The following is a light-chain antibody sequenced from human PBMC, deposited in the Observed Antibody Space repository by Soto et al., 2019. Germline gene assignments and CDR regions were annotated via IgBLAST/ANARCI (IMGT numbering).Light chain of an antibody. V-gene: IGLV2-11*01. CDR2: EVI. CDR1: SSDVGGYNH. J-gene: IGLJ1*01. Sequence: QSALTQPRSVSGSPGQSVTISCTGTSSDVGGYNHVSWYQQHPGKAPKLMIYEVINRPSGVPDRFSGSKSGNTAALTISGIQAEDEADYYCCSYAGTYTFVFGTGTKVTVL. CDR3: CSYAGTYTFV.